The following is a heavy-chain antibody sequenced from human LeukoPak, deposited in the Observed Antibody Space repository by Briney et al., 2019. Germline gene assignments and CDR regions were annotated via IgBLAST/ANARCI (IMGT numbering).Heavy chain of an antibody. CDR1: GFTFSSYW. CDR2: IKQDGSEK. Sequence: PGGSLRLSCAASGFTFSSYWMSWVRQAPGKGLEWVANIKQDGSEKYYVDSVKGRFTISRDNAKNSLYLQMNSLRAEDTAVYYCAGDYYDSSEVAFDIWGQGTMVTVSS. J-gene: IGHJ3*02. V-gene: IGHV3-7*01. CDR3: AGDYYDSSEVAFDI. D-gene: IGHD3-22*01.